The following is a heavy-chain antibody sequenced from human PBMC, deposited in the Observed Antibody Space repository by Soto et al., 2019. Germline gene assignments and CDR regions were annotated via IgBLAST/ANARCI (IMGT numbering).Heavy chain of an antibody. V-gene: IGHV3-23*01. CDR3: AKDGNPIPYLTGYYRLGWFDP. CDR2: ISGSGGST. Sequence: EVQLLESGGGLVQPGGSLRLSCAASGFTFSSYAMSWVRQVPGKGLEWVSAISGSGGSTYYADSVKGRFTISRDNAKNTLYLQMNSLRAEDTAVYYCAKDGNPIPYLTGYYRLGWFDPWGQGTLVTVSS. D-gene: IGHD3-9*01. CDR1: GFTFSSYA. J-gene: IGHJ5*02.